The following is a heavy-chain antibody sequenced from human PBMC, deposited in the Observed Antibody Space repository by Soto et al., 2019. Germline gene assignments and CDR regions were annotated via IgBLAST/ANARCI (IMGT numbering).Heavy chain of an antibody. Sequence: HPGGSLRLSCAASGFTFSSCAMGWFRQAPGKGLEWVSDIIDSGASTYYADSVKGRFTISRDNSKSTLYLQMNSLRAEDTALYYCAKGRSYYYYYGVDVWGQGTTVTVSS. J-gene: IGHJ6*02. CDR1: GFTFSSCA. CDR3: AKGRSYYYYYGVDV. V-gene: IGHV3-23*01. CDR2: IIDSGAST.